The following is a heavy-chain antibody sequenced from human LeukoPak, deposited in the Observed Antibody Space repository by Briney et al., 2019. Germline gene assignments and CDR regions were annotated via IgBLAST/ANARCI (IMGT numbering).Heavy chain of an antibody. CDR2: IIPIFGTA. CDR3: ARVGYSYGFFDY. Sequence: GASVKVSCKASGGTFSSYAISWVRQAPGQGLEWMGGIIPIFGTANYAQKFQGRVTITADESTSTAYMELSSLRSEDTAVYYCARVGYSYGFFDYWGQGTLVTVSS. V-gene: IGHV1-69*13. J-gene: IGHJ4*02. D-gene: IGHD5-18*01. CDR1: GGTFSSYA.